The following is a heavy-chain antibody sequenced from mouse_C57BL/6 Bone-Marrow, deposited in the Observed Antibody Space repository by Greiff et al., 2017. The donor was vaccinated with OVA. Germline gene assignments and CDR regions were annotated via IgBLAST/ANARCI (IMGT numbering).Heavy chain of an antibody. CDR3: ARGYYGSFYYFDY. V-gene: IGHV1-19*01. D-gene: IGHD1-1*01. CDR2: INPYNGGT. CDR1: GYTFTDYY. J-gene: IGHJ2*01. Sequence: EVQLQQSGPVLVQPGASVKMSCKASGYTFTDYYMHWVKQSHGKSLEWIGVINPYNGGTSYNQKFKGKATLTVDKSSSTAYMELNSLTSEDSAVYYCARGYYGSFYYFDYWGQGTTLTVSS.